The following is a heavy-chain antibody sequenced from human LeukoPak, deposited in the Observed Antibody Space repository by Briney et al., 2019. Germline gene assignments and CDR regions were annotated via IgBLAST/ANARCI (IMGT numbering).Heavy chain of an antibody. CDR3: ARGYCSSTSCYDWFDP. J-gene: IGHJ5*02. D-gene: IGHD2-2*01. CDR1: GYTFTGYY. Sequence: ASVKVSCKASGYTFTGYYMHWVRQAPGQWLEWMGWINPNSGGTNYAQKFQGRVTMTRDTSISTAYMELSRLRSDDTAVYYCARGYCSSTSCYDWFDPWGQGTLVTVSS. V-gene: IGHV1-2*02. CDR2: INPNSGGT.